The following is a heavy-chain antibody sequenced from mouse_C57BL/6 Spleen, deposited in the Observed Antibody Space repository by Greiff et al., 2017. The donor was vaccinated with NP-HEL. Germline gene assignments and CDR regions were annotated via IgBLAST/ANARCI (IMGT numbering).Heavy chain of an antibody. CDR1: GFSLTSYG. CDR2: IWSDGST. CDR3: ARDSLWDAGFDY. J-gene: IGHJ2*01. D-gene: IGHD4-1*01. Sequence: VQLQQSGPGLVAPSQSLSITCTVSGFSLTSYGVHWVRQPPGKGLEWLVVIWSDGSTTYNSALKSRLSISKDNSKSQVFLKMNSLQTDDTAMYYCARDSLWDAGFDYWGKGTTLTVSS. V-gene: IGHV2-6*03.